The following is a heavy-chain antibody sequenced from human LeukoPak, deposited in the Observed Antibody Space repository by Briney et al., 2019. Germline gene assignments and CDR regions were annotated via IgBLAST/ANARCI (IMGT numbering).Heavy chain of an antibody. CDR3: ARDASSAWETSADDVFDL. CDR1: GFTFSSYS. CDR2: ISSSSSTI. V-gene: IGHV3-48*04. J-gene: IGHJ3*01. D-gene: IGHD1-26*01. Sequence: GGSLRLSCAASGFTFSSYSMNWVRQAPGKGLEWVSYISSSSSTIYYADSVKGRFTISRDNAKNSLDLQMNNLRADDTAIYYCARDASSAWETSADDVFDLWGQGTMVTVSS.